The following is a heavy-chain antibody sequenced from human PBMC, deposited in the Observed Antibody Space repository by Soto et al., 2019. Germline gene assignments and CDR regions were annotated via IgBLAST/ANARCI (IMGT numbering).Heavy chain of an antibody. CDR1: GGSISSYY. D-gene: IGHD3-16*01. J-gene: IGHJ4*02. CDR2: IYHSGST. CDR3: ARDTGYYDYVN. V-gene: IGHV4-59*01. Sequence: SETLSLTCTVSGGSISSYYWSWIRQPPGKGLEWIGYIYHSGSTNYNPSLKSRVTISVDTSKNQFSLKLSSVTAADTAVYYCARDTGYYDYVNWGQGTLVTVSS.